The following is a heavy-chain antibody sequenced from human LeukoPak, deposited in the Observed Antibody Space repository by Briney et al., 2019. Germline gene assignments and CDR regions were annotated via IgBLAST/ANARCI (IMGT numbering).Heavy chain of an antibody. CDR2: IKQDGSEK. CDR3: ARDRGKDYFGD. V-gene: IGHV3-7*01. Sequence: PGGSLRLSCVAFGFTFSSYWMSWVRQAPGKGLEWVANIKQDGSEKYYVDSVKGRFTISRDNANNSLYLQMNSLRAEDTALYYCARDRGKDYFGDWGQGTQVTVSS. D-gene: IGHD4-23*01. CDR1: GFTFSSYW. J-gene: IGHJ4*02.